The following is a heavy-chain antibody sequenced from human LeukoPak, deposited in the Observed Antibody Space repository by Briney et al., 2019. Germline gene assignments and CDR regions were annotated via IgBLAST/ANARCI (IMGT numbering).Heavy chain of an antibody. J-gene: IGHJ4*02. V-gene: IGHV3-20*04. CDR2: INWNGGST. D-gene: IGHD4-17*01. CDR3: ARSPTRYGDSLYYFDY. CDR1: GFTFDDYG. Sequence: GGSLRLSCAASGFTFDDYGMSWVRQAPGKGLEWVSGINWNGGSTGYADSVKGRFTISRDSAKNSLYLQMNSLRAEDTAVYYCARSPTRYGDSLYYFDYWGQGTLVTVSS.